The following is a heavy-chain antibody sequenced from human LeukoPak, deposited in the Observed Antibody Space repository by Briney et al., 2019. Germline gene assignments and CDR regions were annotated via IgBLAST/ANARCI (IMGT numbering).Heavy chain of an antibody. CDR2: IGYDGNNK. J-gene: IGHJ4*02. Sequence: GESLKISCAASGFTFSSCAMHWVRQAPGKGLEWVAYIGYDGNNKYYADSVKGRFTISRDNSKNTLYLQMNSLTTEDTAVYYCVKDFWLDYGDWGGQGTLVTVSS. CDR3: VKDFWLDYGDW. CDR1: GFTFSSCA. D-gene: IGHD4-17*01. V-gene: IGHV3-30*02.